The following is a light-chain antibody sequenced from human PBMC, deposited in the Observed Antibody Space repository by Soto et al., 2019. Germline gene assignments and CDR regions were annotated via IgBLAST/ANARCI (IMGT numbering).Light chain of an antibody. CDR3: TQYGISPPR. CDR2: GVS. CDR1: QSVSGSD. J-gene: IGKJ1*01. Sequence: EVGLTQSPGTLSLSPGERATLSCRASQSVSGSDLACYQQKPGQAPRLLISGVSNRATGTPDRFSGSGSGTDYTLTISSLEPEDFEVFYCTQYGISPPRFGRGTKLNI. V-gene: IGKV3-20*01.